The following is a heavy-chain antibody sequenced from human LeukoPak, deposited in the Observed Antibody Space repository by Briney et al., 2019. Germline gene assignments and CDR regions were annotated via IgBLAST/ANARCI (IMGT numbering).Heavy chain of an antibody. J-gene: IGHJ3*02. V-gene: IGHV3-74*01. CDR2: ISPTGSTT. CDR1: GFSFSGHW. D-gene: IGHD2-15*01. Sequence: PGGSLRLSCIASGFSFSGHWMHWARQLPGKGLVWVSRISPTGSTTRYADSVKGRFTVSRDNAKNTLYLQVNNLRAEDTAVYYCAKDFIPRVVQPDAFDIWGQGTMVTVSS. CDR3: AKDFIPRVVQPDAFDI.